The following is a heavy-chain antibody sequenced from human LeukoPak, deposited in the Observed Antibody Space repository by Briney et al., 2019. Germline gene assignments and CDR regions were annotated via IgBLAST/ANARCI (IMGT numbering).Heavy chain of an antibody. CDR2: IYSGGST. D-gene: IGHD5-24*01. J-gene: IGHJ6*03. V-gene: IGHV3-53*01. Sequence: GGSLRLSCAASGFTVSSNYMSWVRQTPGKGLEWVSVIYSGGSTYYADSVKGRFTVFRDNSKNTLYLQMNSLRAEDTAVYYCAKFGRGVEMLIPDYYYYYMDVWGKGTTVTVSS. CDR1: GFTVSSNY. CDR3: AKFGRGVEMLIPDYYYYYMDV.